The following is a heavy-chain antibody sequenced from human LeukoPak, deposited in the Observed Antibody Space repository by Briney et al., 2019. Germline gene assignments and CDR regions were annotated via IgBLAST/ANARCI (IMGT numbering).Heavy chain of an antibody. CDR2: IIPIFGTA. J-gene: IGHJ4*02. CDR3: ARGSEYYDSSGYYYFDY. CDR1: GGTFSSYA. Sequence: SVKVSCKASGGTFSSYAISWVRQAPGQGLEWMGGIIPIFGTANYAQMFQGRVTITTDESTSTAYMELSSLRSEDTAVYYCARGSEYYDSSGYYYFDYWGQGTLVTVSS. V-gene: IGHV1-69*05. D-gene: IGHD3-22*01.